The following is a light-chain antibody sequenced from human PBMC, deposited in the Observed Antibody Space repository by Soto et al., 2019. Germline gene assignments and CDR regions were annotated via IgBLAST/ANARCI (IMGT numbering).Light chain of an antibody. V-gene: IGLV2-14*01. CDR2: EVS. J-gene: IGLJ1*01. Sequence: QSVLTQPASVSGSPGQSITISCTGTSSDVGGYNYVSWYQQHPGKAPKLMIDEVSDRPSGVSNRFSGSKSGNTASLTISGLQAEDEADYYCSSYTITSTYVFGTGTKVTVL. CDR3: SSYTITSTYV. CDR1: SSDVGGYNY.